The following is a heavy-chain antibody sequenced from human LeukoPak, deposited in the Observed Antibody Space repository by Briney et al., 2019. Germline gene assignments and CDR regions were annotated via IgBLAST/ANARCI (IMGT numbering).Heavy chain of an antibody. V-gene: IGHV3-30*02. J-gene: IGHJ3*02. D-gene: IGHD4/OR15-4a*01. CDR2: IRYDGSNK. Sequence: PGGSLRLSCAASGFTFSSYGMHWVRQAPGKGLEWVAFIRYDGSNKYYADSVKGRFTISRDNSKNTLYLQMNSLRAEDTAVYYCARGARVPAPHDAFDIWGQGTMVTVSS. CDR1: GFTFSSYG. CDR3: ARGARVPAPHDAFDI.